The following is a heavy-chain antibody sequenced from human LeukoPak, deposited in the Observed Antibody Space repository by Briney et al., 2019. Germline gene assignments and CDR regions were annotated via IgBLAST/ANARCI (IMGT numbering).Heavy chain of an antibody. D-gene: IGHD5-24*01. CDR1: GGSISRYY. CDR2: IFYSGST. V-gene: IGHV4-59*01. Sequence: PSETLSLTCTVSGGSISRYYWNWIRQPPGTGLEWIGYIFYSGSTNHNPSLKSRVTMSVDTSKNQLSLKLSSVTAADTAVYYCASYDGYNSYHFDYWGQGTLVTVSS. J-gene: IGHJ4*02. CDR3: ASYDGYNSYHFDY.